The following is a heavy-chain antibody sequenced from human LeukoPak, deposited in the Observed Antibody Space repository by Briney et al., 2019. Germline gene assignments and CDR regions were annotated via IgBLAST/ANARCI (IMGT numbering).Heavy chain of an antibody. CDR1: GGSFSGYY. Sequence: PSETLSLTCAVYGGSFSGYYWSWIRQPPGKGLEWIGEINHSGSTIYNPSLKSRVTISVDTSKNQFSLKLSSVTAADTAVYYCARGPRGKFFYYDSSGYSPRFDPWGQGTLVTVSS. CDR2: INHSGST. CDR3: ARGPRGKFFYYDSSGYSPRFDP. J-gene: IGHJ5*02. V-gene: IGHV4-34*01. D-gene: IGHD3-22*01.